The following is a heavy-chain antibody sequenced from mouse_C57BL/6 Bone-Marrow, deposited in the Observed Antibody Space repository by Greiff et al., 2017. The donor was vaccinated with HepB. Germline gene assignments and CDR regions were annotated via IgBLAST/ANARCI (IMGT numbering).Heavy chain of an antibody. Sequence: VKLQESGAELVRPGASVTLSCKASGYTFTDYEMHWVKQTPVHGLEWIGAIDPETGGTAYNQKFKGKAILTADKSSSTAYMELRSLTSEDSAVYYCTRAGQLRLRVYAMDYWGQGTSVTVSS. D-gene: IGHD3-2*02. V-gene: IGHV1-15*01. CDR1: GYTFTDYE. CDR2: IDPETGGT. J-gene: IGHJ4*01. CDR3: TRAGQLRLRVYAMDY.